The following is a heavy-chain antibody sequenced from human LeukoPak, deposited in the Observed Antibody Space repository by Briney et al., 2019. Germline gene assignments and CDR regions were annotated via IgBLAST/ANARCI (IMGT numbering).Heavy chain of an antibody. CDR1: GFTFSSYA. Sequence: GGSLRLSCAASGFTFSSYAMSWVRQAPGKGLEWVSVIYSGGSTYYADSVKGRFTISRDNSKNTLYLQMNSLRAEDTAVYYCARTPAGYFDYWGQGTLVTVSS. CDR2: IYSGGST. J-gene: IGHJ4*02. CDR3: ARTPAGYFDY. V-gene: IGHV3-66*01.